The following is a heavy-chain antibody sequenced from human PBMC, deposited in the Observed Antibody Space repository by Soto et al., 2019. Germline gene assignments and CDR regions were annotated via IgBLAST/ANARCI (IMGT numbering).Heavy chain of an antibody. J-gene: IGHJ4*02. CDR3: ARTRRSGYYPIGIDY. CDR1: GGSISNYY. CDR2: IYYSGNT. D-gene: IGHD3-22*01. Sequence: PSETLSLTSTVSGGSISNYYWSWIRQHPGKGLEWIGYIYYSGNTNYNPSLKSRVTISVDTSKNQFSLKLSSVTAADTAVYYCARTRRSGYYPIGIDYWGQGTLVTSPQ. V-gene: IGHV4-59*08.